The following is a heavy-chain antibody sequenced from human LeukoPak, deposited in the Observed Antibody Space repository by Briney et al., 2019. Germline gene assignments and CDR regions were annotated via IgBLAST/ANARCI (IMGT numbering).Heavy chain of an antibody. Sequence: PSETLSLTCAVSGYSISSDNYWVWIRQPPGQGLEWTGGIYHSGSTYYNPSLKSRVTMSVDTSKNQFSLKLSSVTAADTAVYYCARAPRDSSSSNYMRRFDYWGPGTLVTVSS. CDR3: ARAPRDSSSSNYMRRFDY. D-gene: IGHD3-22*01. J-gene: IGHJ4*02. CDR2: IYHSGST. CDR1: GYSISSDNY. V-gene: IGHV4-38-2*01.